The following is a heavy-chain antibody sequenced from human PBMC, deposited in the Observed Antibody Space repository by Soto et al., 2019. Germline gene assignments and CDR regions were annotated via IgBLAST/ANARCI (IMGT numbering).Heavy chain of an antibody. CDR3: AADGRGGGWYSYGMAV. CDR1: GFTFTSSA. CDR2: IVVGSGNT. V-gene: IGHV1-58*01. J-gene: IGHJ6*02. Sequence: QMQLVQSGPEVKKPGTSVKVSCKASGFTFTSSAVQWVRQARGQRLEWIGWIVVGSGNTNYAQKFQERVTITRDMSTSTADMELSSLRSEDTAVYYCAADGRGGGWYSYGMAVWGQGTTVTVSS. D-gene: IGHD6-19*01.